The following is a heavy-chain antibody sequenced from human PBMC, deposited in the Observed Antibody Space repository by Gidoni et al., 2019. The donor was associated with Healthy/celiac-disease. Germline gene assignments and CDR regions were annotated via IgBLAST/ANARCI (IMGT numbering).Heavy chain of an antibody. CDR1: GGSFSGYY. CDR3: ASLPLYGSGKRYYYYGMDV. D-gene: IGHD3-10*01. J-gene: IGHJ6*02. V-gene: IGHV4-34*01. CDR2: INHSGST. Sequence: QVQLQQWGAGLLKPSETLSLTCAVYGGSFSGYYWSWIRQPPGKGLEWIGEINHSGSTNYNPSLKSRVTISVDTSKNQFSLKLSSVTAADTAVYYCASLPLYGSGKRYYYYGMDVWGQGTTVTVSS.